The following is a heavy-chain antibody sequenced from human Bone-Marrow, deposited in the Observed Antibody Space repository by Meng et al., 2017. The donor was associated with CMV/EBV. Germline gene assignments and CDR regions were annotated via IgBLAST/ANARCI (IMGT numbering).Heavy chain of an antibody. D-gene: IGHD1-14*01. Sequence: GESLKISCAASGFTFSVYNMNWVRQAPGKGLEWVSSISSTSTYIYYADSVKGRFTISRDNAKSSLYLQMNSLRAEDTAVYYCASTTDPRNYWGQGTLVTVPS. CDR1: GFTFSVYN. CDR2: ISSTSTYI. CDR3: ASTTDPRNY. V-gene: IGHV3-21*01. J-gene: IGHJ4*02.